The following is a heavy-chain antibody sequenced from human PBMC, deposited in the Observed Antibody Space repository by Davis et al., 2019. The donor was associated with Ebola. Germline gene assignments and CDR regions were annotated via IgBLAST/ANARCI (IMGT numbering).Heavy chain of an antibody. D-gene: IGHD1-1*01. CDR1: GYSFTSYW. J-gene: IGHJ4*02. CDR2: IYPGDSDT. CDR3: ARSEALYGNFDF. Sequence: KVSCKGSGYSFTSYWIGWVRQLPGKGLEWMGIIYPGDSDTRYSPSFQGQVTISADKSISTAYLQWSSLKASDTAMYYCARSEALYGNFDFWGQGNLVTVSS. V-gene: IGHV5-51*01.